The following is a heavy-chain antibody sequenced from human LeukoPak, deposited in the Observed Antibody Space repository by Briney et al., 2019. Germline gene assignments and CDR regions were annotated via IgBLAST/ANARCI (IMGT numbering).Heavy chain of an antibody. CDR2: ISGSGGST. CDR1: GFTFSSYA. CDR3: AKDYGVRGVLYYYYYGMDV. J-gene: IGHJ6*02. Sequence: GGSPRLSCAASGFTFSSYAMSWVRQAPGKGLEWVSAISGSGGSTYYADSVKGRFTISRDNSKNTLYLQMNSLRAEDTAVYYCAKDYGVRGVLYYYYYGMDVWGQGTTVTVSS. V-gene: IGHV3-23*01. D-gene: IGHD3-10*01.